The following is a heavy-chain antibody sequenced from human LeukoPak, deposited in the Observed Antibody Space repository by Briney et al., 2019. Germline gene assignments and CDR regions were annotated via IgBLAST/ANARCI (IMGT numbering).Heavy chain of an antibody. Sequence: PGGSLRLSCAVSGFTLNFYHIHWVRQAPNKGLDWVAVVPHDGTSPSHAASVNGRFTISRDNSKDTVFLQMNSLRVDDTAIYYCARQSLGASGLDHWGQGVLVTVSS. CDR1: GFTLNFYH. J-gene: IGHJ4*02. V-gene: IGHV3-30*03. CDR2: VPHDGTSP. CDR3: ARQSLGASGLDH. D-gene: IGHD1-26*01.